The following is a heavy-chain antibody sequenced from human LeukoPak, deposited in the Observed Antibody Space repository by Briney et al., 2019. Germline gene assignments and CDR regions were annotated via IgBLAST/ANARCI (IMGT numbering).Heavy chain of an antibody. D-gene: IGHD5-12*01. Sequence: SETLSLTCTVSGGSISSSSYSWGWIRQPPGKGLEWIGNIYYSGSTYYNPSLKSRVTISVDTSKNQFSLNLSSVTAADTAVYFCARDGFGYSYYNYMDVWGKGTKVTVSS. J-gene: IGHJ6*03. CDR1: GGSISSSSYS. CDR2: IYYSGST. CDR3: ARDGFGYSYYNYMDV. V-gene: IGHV4-39*07.